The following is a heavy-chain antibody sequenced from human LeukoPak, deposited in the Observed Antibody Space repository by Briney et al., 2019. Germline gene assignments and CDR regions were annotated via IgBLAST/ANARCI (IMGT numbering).Heavy chain of an antibody. J-gene: IGHJ6*04. D-gene: IGHD6-19*01. CDR1: GFTFSSYA. V-gene: IGHV3-23*01. Sequence: PGGSLRLSCAASGFTFSSYAMSWVRQAPGKGLEWVSAISGSGGSTYYADSVKGRFTISRDNSKNTLYLQMNSLRAEDTAVYYCANNGRGGWYDYYYGMDVWGKGTTVTVSS. CDR2: ISGSGGST. CDR3: ANNGRGGWYDYYYGMDV.